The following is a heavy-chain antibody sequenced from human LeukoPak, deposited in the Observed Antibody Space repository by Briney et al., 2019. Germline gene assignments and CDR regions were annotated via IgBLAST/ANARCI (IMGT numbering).Heavy chain of an antibody. V-gene: IGHV3-74*03. Sequence: GGSLRLSCAASGFTFSTYWMHWVRQAPGKGLMWVSRIKSDRSRTMYADSVKGRFTISRDNAKNTLYLQMNTLRVEDTAMYFCVRDLGSSGWYDAFDTWGQGTMVTVPS. D-gene: IGHD6-19*01. CDR2: IKSDRSRT. CDR1: GFTFSTYW. J-gene: IGHJ3*02. CDR3: VRDLGSSGWYDAFDT.